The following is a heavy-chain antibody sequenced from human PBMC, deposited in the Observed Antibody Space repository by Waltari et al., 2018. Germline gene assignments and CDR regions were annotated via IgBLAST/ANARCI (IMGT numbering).Heavy chain of an antibody. CDR3: AREGEMLGVYFDY. V-gene: IGHV3-48*01. CDR1: GFTFSSYS. D-gene: IGHD3-10*01. CDR2: ISSSSSTI. Sequence: EVQLVESGGGLVQPGGSLRLSCAASGFTFSSYSMNWVRQAPGKGLEWVSYISSSSSTIYYADSVKGRFTISRDNAKNSLYLQMNSLRAEDTAVYYCAREGEMLGVYFDYWGQGTLVTVSS. J-gene: IGHJ4*02.